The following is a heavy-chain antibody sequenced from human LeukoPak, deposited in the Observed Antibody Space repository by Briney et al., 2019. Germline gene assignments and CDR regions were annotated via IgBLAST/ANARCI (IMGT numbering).Heavy chain of an antibody. V-gene: IGHV4-59*01. CDR1: GGSISSYY. Sequence: TSETLSLTCTVSGGSISSYYWSWIRQPPGKGLEWIGYIYYSGSTNYNPSLKSRVTISVDTSKNQFSLKLSSVTAADTAVYYCARALRGQLPPGHDYWGQGTLVTVSS. J-gene: IGHJ4*02. D-gene: IGHD2-2*01. CDR2: IYYSGST. CDR3: ARALRGQLPPGHDY.